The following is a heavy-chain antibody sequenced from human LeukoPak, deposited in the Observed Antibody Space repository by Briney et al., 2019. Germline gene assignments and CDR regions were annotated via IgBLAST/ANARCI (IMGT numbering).Heavy chain of an antibody. CDR2: IWYDGSNK. D-gene: IGHD2-21*02. CDR1: GFTFSSYS. CDR3: ARDRCGGDCRNFDY. Sequence: PGGSLRLSCAASGFTFSSYSMNWVRQAPGKGLEWVAIIWYDGSNKYYAASVKGRFTISRDNSKNTLYLQMNSLRAEDTAVYYCARDRCGGDCRNFDYWGQGTLVTVSS. J-gene: IGHJ4*02. V-gene: IGHV3-33*08.